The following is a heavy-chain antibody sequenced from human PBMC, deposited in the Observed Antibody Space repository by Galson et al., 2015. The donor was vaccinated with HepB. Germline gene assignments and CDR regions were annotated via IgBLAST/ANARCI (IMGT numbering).Heavy chain of an antibody. V-gene: IGHV6-1*01. J-gene: IGHJ6*03. CDR2: TFYRSKWYH. CDR1: GDSVSSNSAA. Sequence: CAISGDSVSSNSAAWNWIRQSPSRGLEWLGRTFYRSKWYHDYAVSVKSRIAIKPETSKNQSSLQLNSVTPEDTAVYYCARDSGDGYTTYHMDVWGKGTTVTVSS. D-gene: IGHD5-24*01. CDR3: ARDSGDGYTTYHMDV.